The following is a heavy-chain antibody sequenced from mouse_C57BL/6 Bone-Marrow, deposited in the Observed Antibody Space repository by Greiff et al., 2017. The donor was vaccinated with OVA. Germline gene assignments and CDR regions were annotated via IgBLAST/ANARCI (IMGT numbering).Heavy chain of an antibody. Sequence: VQLQQPGTELVKPGASVKLSCKAPSYPFTSYWMYWVKQRPGQGLEWIGNINPSNGGTNYNETFKSKATLTVDKSSNTAYMQLSSLTSEDAAVSYCSRGGPYITLYYFDYWGQGTTLTVSS. V-gene: IGHV1-53*01. D-gene: IGHD1-1*01. CDR1: SYPFTSYW. J-gene: IGHJ2*01. CDR2: INPSNGGT. CDR3: SRGGPYITLYYFDY.